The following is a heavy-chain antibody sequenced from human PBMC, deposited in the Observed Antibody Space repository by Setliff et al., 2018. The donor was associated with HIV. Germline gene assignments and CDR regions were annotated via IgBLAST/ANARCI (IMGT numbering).Heavy chain of an antibody. CDR3: VRGGYYYDNTVFYGH. CDR1: GFTFRNYG. CDR2: TSYDGTYR. V-gene: IGHV3-30*03. D-gene: IGHD3-22*01. J-gene: IGHJ4*02. Sequence: GESLKISCTASGFTFRNYGMNWVRQAPGKGLKWVAITSYDGTYRHYADSVRGQFTISRDNSRNTVYLDMNSLTAEDTAVYYCVRGGYYYDNTVFYGHWGQGTLVTVSS.